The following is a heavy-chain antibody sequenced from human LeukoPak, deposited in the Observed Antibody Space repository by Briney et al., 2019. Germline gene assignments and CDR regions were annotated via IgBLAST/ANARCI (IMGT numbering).Heavy chain of an antibody. CDR3: ARSHARGYYFYDY. Sequence: GGSLRLSCAGSGFIFSDYYMSWIRQAPGKGLEWIAYITSSDHAKYYADSVKGRFTISRDNTKNSLYLQMNNVRAEGTALYYCARSHARGYYFYDYWGQGALVTVSS. CDR1: GFIFSDYY. J-gene: IGHJ4*02. CDR2: ITSSDHAK. V-gene: IGHV3-11*01. D-gene: IGHD3-3*01.